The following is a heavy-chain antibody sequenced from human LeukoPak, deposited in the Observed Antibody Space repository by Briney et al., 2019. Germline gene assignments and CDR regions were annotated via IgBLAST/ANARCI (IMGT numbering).Heavy chain of an antibody. CDR2: IIPIFGTA. CDR1: GGTFSSYA. J-gene: IGHJ6*02. CDR3: ARERGYYDSWSGYYAPSNYYYCGMDV. V-gene: IGHV1-69*13. Sequence: SVKVSCKASGGTFSSYAISWVRQAPGQGLEWMGGIIPIFGTANYAQKFQGRVTITADESTSTAYMELSSLRSEDTAVYYCARERGYYDSWSGYYAPSNYYYCGMDVWGQGITVTVSS. D-gene: IGHD3-3*01.